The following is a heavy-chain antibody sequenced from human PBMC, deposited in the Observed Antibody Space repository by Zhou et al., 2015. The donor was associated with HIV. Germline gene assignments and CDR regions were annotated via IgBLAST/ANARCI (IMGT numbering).Heavy chain of an antibody. CDR3: ASSDKKWGXRDY. J-gene: IGHJ4*02. D-gene: IGHD1-26*01. V-gene: IGHV1-69*02. CDR1: GGTFSSYT. Sequence: QVQLVQSGAEVKKPGSSVKVSCKASGGTFSSYTISWVRQAPGQGLEWMGRIIPILGIANYAQKFQGRVTITADKSTSTAYMELSSLRSEDTAVYYCASSDKKWGXRDYWGQGTLVTVSS. CDR2: IIPILGIA.